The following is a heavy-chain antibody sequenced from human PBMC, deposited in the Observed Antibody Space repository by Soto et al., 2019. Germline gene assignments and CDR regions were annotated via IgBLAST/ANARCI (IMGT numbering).Heavy chain of an antibody. V-gene: IGHV3-23*01. CDR2: FSGSSGNI. D-gene: IGHD2-15*01. Sequence: GGSLRLSCAASGFTFSSYSMNWVRQAPGKGLEWVSTFSGSSGNIYYADSVKGRFTISRDNSKNTLNLQMNSLRAEDTAVYYCAKRGHNFFDYWGQGTLVTVSS. CDR1: GFTFSSYS. J-gene: IGHJ4*02. CDR3: AKRGHNFFDY.